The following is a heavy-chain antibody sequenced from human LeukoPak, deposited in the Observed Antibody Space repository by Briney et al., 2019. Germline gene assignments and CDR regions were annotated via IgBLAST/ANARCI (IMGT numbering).Heavy chain of an antibody. CDR3: ARDLYGDDYFDY. CDR1: GYSISSGYY. J-gene: IGHJ4*02. V-gene: IGHV4-38-2*02. CDR2: IYHSGRT. D-gene: IGHD4-17*01. Sequence: SETLSLTCTVSGYSISSGYYWGWIRQPPGKGLEWIGSIYHSGRTFYNPSLKSRVTISVDTSKNKFSLKLSSVTAADTAVYYCARDLYGDDYFDYWGQGTLVTVSS.